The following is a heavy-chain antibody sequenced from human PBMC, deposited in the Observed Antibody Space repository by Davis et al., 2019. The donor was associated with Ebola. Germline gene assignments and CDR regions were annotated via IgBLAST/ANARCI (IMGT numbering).Heavy chain of an antibody. CDR2: ISYDGSSK. CDR3: ARALEGYTFDY. Sequence: GGSLRLSCAASEFIFRHYGMHWVRQAPGKGLEWVAVISYDGSSKYYTDSVKGRFTISRDNSKNTLYLQMNSLRVGDTAVYYCARALEGYTFDYWGQGTVVTVSS. D-gene: IGHD5-18*01. V-gene: IGHV3-30*03. J-gene: IGHJ4*02. CDR1: EFIFRHYG.